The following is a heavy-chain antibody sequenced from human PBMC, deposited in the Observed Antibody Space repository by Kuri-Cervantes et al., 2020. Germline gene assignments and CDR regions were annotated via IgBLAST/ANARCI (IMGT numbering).Heavy chain of an antibody. J-gene: IGHJ4*02. CDR2: ISSSSSTI. D-gene: IGHD3-22*01. V-gene: IGHV3-48*01. Sequence: GESLKISCAASGFTFSSYSMNWVRQAPGKGLEWVSYISSSSSTIYYADSVKGRFTISRDNAKNSLYLQINSLRAEDTAVYYCTTAPGDYYDSSGYYIEFDYWGQGTLVTVSS. CDR1: GFTFSSYS. CDR3: TTAPGDYYDSSGYYIEFDY.